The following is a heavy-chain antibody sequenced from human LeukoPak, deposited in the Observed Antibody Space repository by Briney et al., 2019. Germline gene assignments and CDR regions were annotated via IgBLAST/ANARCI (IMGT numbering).Heavy chain of an antibody. D-gene: IGHD2/OR15-2a*01. J-gene: IGHJ3*02. CDR2: IHSDGNT. V-gene: IGHV3-66*01. CDR3: ARALGSEKYFYNALDI. CDR1: GFIVSANY. Sequence: GGSLRLSCAASGFIVSANYMSWVRQAPGKGLEWVSVIHSDGNTHYADSVEDRFTISRDNSKNALFLQMNSLRAEDTAVYYCARALGSEKYFYNALDIWGQGTMVTVSS.